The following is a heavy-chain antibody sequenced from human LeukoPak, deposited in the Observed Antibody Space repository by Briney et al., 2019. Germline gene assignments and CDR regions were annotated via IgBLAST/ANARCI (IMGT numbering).Heavy chain of an antibody. D-gene: IGHD3-22*01. Sequence: SETLSLTCTVSGDSISSYYWTWIRQPSGKGLEWIGYIYNTGGTDYNPSLRSRVTISVDTSKNQFSLKLNSVTAADTAVYYCARAGSGYSFDIWGQGTMVTVSS. V-gene: IGHV4-59*01. CDR1: GDSISSYY. CDR2: IYNTGGT. CDR3: ARAGSGYSFDI. J-gene: IGHJ3*02.